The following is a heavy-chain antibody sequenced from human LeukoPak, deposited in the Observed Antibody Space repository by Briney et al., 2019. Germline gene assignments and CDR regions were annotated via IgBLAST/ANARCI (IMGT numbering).Heavy chain of an antibody. Sequence: PGGSLRLSCTASGFTFSDHWMSWIRQAPGKGLEWVSYIGRDGSNIFYTDSVKGRFAISRDNAKNSLYLQLNSLRAEDTAVYYCAKDSLWSGYSCDYWGQGTLVTVSS. CDR1: GFTFSDHW. CDR3: AKDSLWSGYSCDY. D-gene: IGHD3-3*01. CDR2: IGRDGSNI. J-gene: IGHJ4*02. V-gene: IGHV3-11*01.